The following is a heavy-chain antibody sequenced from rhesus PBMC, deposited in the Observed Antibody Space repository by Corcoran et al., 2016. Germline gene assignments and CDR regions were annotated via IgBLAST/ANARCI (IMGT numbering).Heavy chain of an antibody. J-gene: IGHJ1*01. D-gene: IGHD6-13*01. Sequence: EVQLAESGGGLVQPGGSLRLSCAASGFTVSSYWMSWVRQAPGKGLEWLSDIYCITMYDGDSVKGRFTVSRDNAKNSLYLQMNSLRAEDTAVYYCTRRYSSWSGAEYFEFWGQGALVTVSS. CDR1: GFTVSSYW. CDR3: TRRYSSWSGAEYFEF. V-gene: IGHV3-11*01. CDR2: IYCITM.